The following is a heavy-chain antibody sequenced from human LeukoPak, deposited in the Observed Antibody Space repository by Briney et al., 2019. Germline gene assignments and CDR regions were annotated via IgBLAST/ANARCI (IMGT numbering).Heavy chain of an antibody. CDR1: GYTFTSYG. CDR2: ISAYNGNT. J-gene: IGHJ5*02. CDR3: ARAVRSYQHANWFDP. D-gene: IGHD1-26*01. Sequence: ASVKVSCKASGYTFTSYGISWVRQAPGQGLEWMGWISAYNGNTNYAQKLQGRVTMTTDTSTSTAYMELSSLRSEDTAVYYCARAVRSYQHANWFDPWGQGTLVTVSS. V-gene: IGHV1-18*01.